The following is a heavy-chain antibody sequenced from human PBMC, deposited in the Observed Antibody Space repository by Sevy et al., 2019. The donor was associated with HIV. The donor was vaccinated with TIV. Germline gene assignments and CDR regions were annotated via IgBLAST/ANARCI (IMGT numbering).Heavy chain of an antibody. CDR1: GFTFSNAW. D-gene: IGHD5-12*01. Sequence: GGSLRLSCAASGFTFSNAWMSWVRQAPGKGLEWVGRIKSKNDGGTTDYAAPVKGRFTISRDDSKNTLYLQMNSLKTEDTAVYYCTTKSPRDGYNYWSDYWGQGTLVTVSS. V-gene: IGHV3-15*01. CDR3: TTKSPRDGYNYWSDY. CDR2: IKSKNDGGTT. J-gene: IGHJ4*02.